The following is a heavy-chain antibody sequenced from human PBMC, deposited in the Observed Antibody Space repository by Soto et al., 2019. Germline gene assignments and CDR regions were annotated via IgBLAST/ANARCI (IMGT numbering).Heavy chain of an antibody. J-gene: IGHJ4*02. V-gene: IGHV3-11*01. Sequence: QVQLVESGGGLVKPGGSLRLSCAASGFSFSDYYMSWIRQTPGRGLESLSYISPSGTDINYADAVKGRFTISLDNAKNSVYLQMNSLRGEDTAVYFCSRGPRRLDYWGQGALVTVSS. CDR3: SRGPRRLDY. CDR2: ISPSGTDI. CDR1: GFSFSDYY.